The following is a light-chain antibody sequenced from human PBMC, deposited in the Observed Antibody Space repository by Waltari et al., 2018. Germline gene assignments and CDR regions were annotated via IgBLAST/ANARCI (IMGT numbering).Light chain of an antibody. Sequence: ESELTQSPATLSLSPGERATTSCRASQSVSSYLAWYQQKPGQAPRLLIYDASNRATGIPARFSGSGSGTDFTLTISSLEPEDFAVYYCQQRSNWPPLTFGGGTKVEIK. CDR2: DAS. CDR3: QQRSNWPPLT. J-gene: IGKJ4*01. CDR1: QSVSSY. V-gene: IGKV3-11*01.